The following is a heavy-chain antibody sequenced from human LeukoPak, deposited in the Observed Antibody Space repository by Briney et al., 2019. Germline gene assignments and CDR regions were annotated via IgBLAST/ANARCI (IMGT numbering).Heavy chain of an antibody. Sequence: GGSLRLSCAASGFTFSSYAMHWVRQAPGKGLEYVSAISSHGGSTYYADSVKGRFTISRDNSKNTLYLQMSSLRAEDTAVYYCVKDEAPYYYDSSGYYFGDWGQGTLVTVSS. CDR1: GFTFSSYA. D-gene: IGHD3-22*01. J-gene: IGHJ4*02. CDR3: VKDEAPYYYDSSGYYFGD. CDR2: ISSHGGST. V-gene: IGHV3-64D*09.